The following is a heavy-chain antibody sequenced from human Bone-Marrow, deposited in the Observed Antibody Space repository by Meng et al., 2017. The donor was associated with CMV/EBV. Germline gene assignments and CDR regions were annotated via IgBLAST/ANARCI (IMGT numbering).Heavy chain of an antibody. Sequence: GESLKISCAASGFTFSSYGIHWVRQAPGKGLEWVAFIRYDGSNKYYADSVKGRFTISRDNSKNTLYLQMNSLRAEDTAVYYCAKGRFTMVRGVLDYWGQGTLVTVSS. D-gene: IGHD3-10*01. CDR1: GFTFSSYG. V-gene: IGHV3-30*02. J-gene: IGHJ4*02. CDR2: IRYDGSNK. CDR3: AKGRFTMVRGVLDY.